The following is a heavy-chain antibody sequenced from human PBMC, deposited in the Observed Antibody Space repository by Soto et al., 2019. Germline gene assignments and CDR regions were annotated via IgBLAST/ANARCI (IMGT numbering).Heavy chain of an antibody. CDR2: IYYSGGT. J-gene: IGHJ6*03. CDR3: ARNYYYYYMDV. CDR1: GGSISSYY. V-gene: IGHV4-59*01. Sequence: PSETLSLTCTVSGGSISSYYWSWIRQPPGKGLEWIGYIYYSGGTNYNPSLKSRVTISVDTSKNQFSLKLSSVTAADTAVYYCARNYYYYYMDVWGKGTTVTVSS.